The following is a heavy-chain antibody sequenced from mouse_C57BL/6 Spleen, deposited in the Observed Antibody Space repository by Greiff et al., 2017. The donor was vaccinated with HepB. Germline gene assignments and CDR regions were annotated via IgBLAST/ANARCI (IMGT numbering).Heavy chain of an antibody. D-gene: IGHD4-1*01. V-gene: IGHV5-4*01. J-gene: IGHJ2*01. Sequence: EVHLVESGGGLVKPGGSLKLSCAASGFTFSSYAMSWVRQTPEKRLEWVATISDGGSYTYYPDNVKGRFTISRDNAKNNLYLQMSHLKSEDTAMYYCAREGELGLYFDYWGQGTTLTVSS. CDR3: AREGELGLYFDY. CDR2: ISDGGSYT. CDR1: GFTFSSYA.